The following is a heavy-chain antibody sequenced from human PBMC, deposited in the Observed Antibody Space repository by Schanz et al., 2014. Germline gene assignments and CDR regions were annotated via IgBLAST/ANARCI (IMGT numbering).Heavy chain of an antibody. CDR1: GVSFSFYY. V-gene: IGHV4-34*02. CDR2: VHPSGTT. CDR3: ARGQDHAKTGDL. Sequence: QVHLQQWGAGLLQPSETLSLTCGVGGVSFSFYYWSWVRQPPGKGLEWIGEVHPSGTTNYNPSLSYQVTMSGDASKNQFSLKLTSVTAADTAVYYCARGQDHAKTGDLWGRGTLVTISS. D-gene: IGHD2-2*01. J-gene: IGHJ5*02.